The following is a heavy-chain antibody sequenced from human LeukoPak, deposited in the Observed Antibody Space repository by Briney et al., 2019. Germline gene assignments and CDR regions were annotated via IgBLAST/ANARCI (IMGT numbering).Heavy chain of an antibody. CDR1: GGSFSSSSYY. V-gene: IGHV4-39*07. J-gene: IGHJ4*02. CDR3: ARETSLAGFASGLGFNY. CDR2: IYYSGST. Sequence: SETLSLTCTVSGGSFSSSSYYWGWIRQPPGKGLEWIGIIYYSGSTYYNPSLKSRVTISVDTSKNQFSLKLTSVTAADTATYYCARETSLAGFASGLGFNYWGQGILVTVSS. D-gene: IGHD6-19*01.